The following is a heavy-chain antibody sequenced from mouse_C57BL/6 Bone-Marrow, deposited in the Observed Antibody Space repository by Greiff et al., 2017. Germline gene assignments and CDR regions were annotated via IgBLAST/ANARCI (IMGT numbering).Heavy chain of an antibody. Sequence: QVQLKQSGAELVKPGASVKVSCKASGYTFTSYWMHWVKQRPGQGLEWIGRIHPSDSDTNYNQKFKGKATLTVDKSSSTAYMQLSSLTSEDSAVYYCAMGYYGSSLAWFAYWGQGTLVTVSA. CDR1: GYTFTSYW. D-gene: IGHD1-1*01. CDR3: AMGYYGSSLAWFAY. CDR2: IHPSDSDT. V-gene: IGHV1-74*01. J-gene: IGHJ3*01.